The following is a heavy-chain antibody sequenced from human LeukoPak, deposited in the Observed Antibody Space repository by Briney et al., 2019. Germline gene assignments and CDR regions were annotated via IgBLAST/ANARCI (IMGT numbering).Heavy chain of an antibody. CDR3: ARESFNYGDLFDY. V-gene: IGHV3-74*01. D-gene: IGHD4-17*01. CDR2: INSDGSST. Sequence: GGSLRLSCAASGFTFSSYWMHWARQAPGKGLVWVSRINSDGSSTSYADSVKGRFTISRDNAKNTLYLQMNSLRAEDTAVYYCARESFNYGDLFDYWGQGTLVTVSS. J-gene: IGHJ4*02. CDR1: GFTFSSYW.